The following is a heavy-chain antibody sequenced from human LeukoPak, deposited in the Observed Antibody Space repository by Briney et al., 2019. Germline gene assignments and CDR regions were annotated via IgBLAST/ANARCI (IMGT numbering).Heavy chain of an antibody. CDR3: ARVLFVDTALNYFDY. J-gene: IGHJ4*02. Sequence: ASVKVSCKASGYTFTSCGISWVRQAPGQGLEWMGWISAYNGNTNYAQKLQGRVTMTTDTSTSTAYMELRSLRSDDTAVYYCARVLFVDTALNYFDYWGQGTLVTVSS. D-gene: IGHD5-18*01. CDR1: GYTFTSCG. V-gene: IGHV1-18*04. CDR2: ISAYNGNT.